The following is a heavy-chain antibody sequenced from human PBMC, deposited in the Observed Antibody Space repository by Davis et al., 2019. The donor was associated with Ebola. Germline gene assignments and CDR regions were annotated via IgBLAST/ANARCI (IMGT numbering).Heavy chain of an antibody. V-gene: IGHV3-23*01. Sequence: PGGSLRLSCAASGFTFSSYAMSWVRQAPGKGLEWVSSITGSAGYIYYADSVKGRFVISRDNSKNTLYLLMDNLRAEDTARYYCAKEASYSSTWDNWGQGTLVTVSS. D-gene: IGHD2-2*01. J-gene: IGHJ4*02. CDR1: GFTFSSYA. CDR2: ITGSAGYI. CDR3: AKEASYSSTWDN.